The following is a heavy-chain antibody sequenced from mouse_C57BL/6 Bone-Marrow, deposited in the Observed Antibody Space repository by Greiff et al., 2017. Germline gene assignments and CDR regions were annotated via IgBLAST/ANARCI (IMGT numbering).Heavy chain of an antibody. J-gene: IGHJ2*01. CDR2: IWWDDDK. Sequence: QVTLKVSGPGILQPSQTLSLTCSFSGFSLSTFGMGVGWIRQPSGKGLEWLAHIWWDDDKYYNPALKSRLTISKDTSKNQVFLKIANVDTADTATYYCARYYYGSSYETLYYFDYWGQGTTLTVSS. CDR1: GFSLSTFGMG. CDR3: ARYYYGSSYETLYYFDY. V-gene: IGHV8-8*01. D-gene: IGHD1-1*01.